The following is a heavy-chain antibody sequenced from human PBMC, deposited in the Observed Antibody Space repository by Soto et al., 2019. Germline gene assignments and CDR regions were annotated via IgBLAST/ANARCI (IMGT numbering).Heavy chain of an antibody. CDR3: ARTSAAGKYYYGMDV. D-gene: IGHD6-13*01. J-gene: IGHJ6*02. V-gene: IGHV5-51*01. CDR2: IYPGDSDI. CDR1: GYSFTSYW. Sequence: PGESLKISCKGSGYSFTSYWIAWVRQVPGKGLELMGAIYPGDSDIRYSPSFQGQVTISADKSISTAYLQWSSLKASDSAMYFCARTSAAGKYYYGMDVWGQGTTVTVSS.